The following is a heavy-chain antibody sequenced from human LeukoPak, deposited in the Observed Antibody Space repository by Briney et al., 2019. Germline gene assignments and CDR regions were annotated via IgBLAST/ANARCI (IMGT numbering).Heavy chain of an antibody. J-gene: IGHJ4*02. D-gene: IGHD3-10*01. CDR1: GGTFSSYA. CDR2: IIPILGIA. Sequence: SVKVSCKASGGTFSSYAISWVRQAPGQGLEWMGRIIPILGIANYAQKFQGRVTITADKSTSTAYMELSSLRSEDTAVYYCARAYGSGSSSDYWGQGTLVTVSS. V-gene: IGHV1-69*04. CDR3: ARAYGSGSSSDY.